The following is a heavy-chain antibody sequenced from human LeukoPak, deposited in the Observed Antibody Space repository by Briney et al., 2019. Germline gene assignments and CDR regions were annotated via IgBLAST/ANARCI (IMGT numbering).Heavy chain of an antibody. Sequence: GGSLRLSCAASGFTFSHFWMTWVRQAPGKGLEWVSQINHDGSEEYYMDSVKARFTISRDNAKNSVFLQMNSLRAEDTAVYYCVRDGGVSGYDLLDYWGQGPLVPVSS. D-gene: IGHD5-12*01. V-gene: IGHV3-7*01. J-gene: IGHJ4*02. CDR2: INHDGSEE. CDR1: GFTFSHFW. CDR3: VRDGGVSGYDLLDY.